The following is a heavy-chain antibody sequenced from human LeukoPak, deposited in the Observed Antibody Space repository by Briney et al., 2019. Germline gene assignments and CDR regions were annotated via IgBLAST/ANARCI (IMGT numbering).Heavy chain of an antibody. J-gene: IGHJ2*01. V-gene: IGHV4-59*08. CDR3: ARPGSAAGGVEYFDL. CDR2: IYYSGST. D-gene: IGHD6-13*01. Sequence: SETLSLTCTVSGGSISSYYWSWIRQPPGKGLEWIGYIYYSGSTNYNPSLKSRATISVDTSKNQFSLKLSSVTAADTAVYYCARPGSAAGGVEYFDLWGRGTLVTVSS. CDR1: GGSISSYY.